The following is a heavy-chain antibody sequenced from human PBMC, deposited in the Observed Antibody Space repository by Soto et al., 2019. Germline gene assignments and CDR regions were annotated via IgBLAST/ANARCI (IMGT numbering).Heavy chain of an antibody. CDR2: MNPDSGNT. V-gene: IGHV1-8*01. CDR1: GYTFTSYD. D-gene: IGHD2-15*01. J-gene: IGHJ4*02. Sequence: QVQLVQSGAEVRTPGASVKVSCKASGYTFTSYDINWVRQSTGQGTEWMGWMNPDSGNTGYVQKFHGRVNMTRNTAISTAYMDLSSLRSEDTAVYYCARSGGGSNVNFDYWGQGTLVTVSS. CDR3: ARSGGGSNVNFDY.